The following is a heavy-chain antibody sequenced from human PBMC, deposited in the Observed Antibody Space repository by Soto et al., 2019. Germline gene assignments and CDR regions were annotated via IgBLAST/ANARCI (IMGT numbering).Heavy chain of an antibody. J-gene: IGHJ4*02. CDR1: GYTFTSYY. CDR3: ARGDATTIAATGTLYYFDS. D-gene: IGHD6-13*01. V-gene: IGHV1-46*01. Sequence: QVQLVQSGAEVKKPGASVKVSCKASGYTFTSYYMHWVRQAPGQGLEWMGIINPSGGSTNYAQKCQGRVTMTRDTSTSTVYMELGSLRSEDTAVYYCARGDATTIAATGTLYYFDSWGQGTLVTVSS. CDR2: INPSGGST.